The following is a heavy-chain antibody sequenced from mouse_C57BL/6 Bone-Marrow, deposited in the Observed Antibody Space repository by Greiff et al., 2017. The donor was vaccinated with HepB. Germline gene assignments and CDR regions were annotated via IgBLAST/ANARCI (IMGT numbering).Heavy chain of an antibody. J-gene: IGHJ1*03. D-gene: IGHD1-1*01. CDR1: GYTFTSYG. CDR2: IYPRSGNT. CDR3: ARKAVVKYFDV. Sequence: QVQLKESGAELARPGASVKLSCKASGYTFTSYGRSWVKQRTGQGLEWIGEIYPRSGNTYYNEKFKGKATLTADKSSSTAYMEIRSLTSEDSAVYFLARKAVVKYFDVWGTGTTVTVSS. V-gene: IGHV1-81*01.